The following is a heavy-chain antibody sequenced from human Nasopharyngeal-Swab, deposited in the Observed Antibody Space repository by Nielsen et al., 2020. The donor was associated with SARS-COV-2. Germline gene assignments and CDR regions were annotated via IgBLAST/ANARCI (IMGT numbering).Heavy chain of an antibody. CDR1: GFTYDDYA. CDR3: TKGRADYSNPSFDN. J-gene: IGHJ4*02. D-gene: IGHD4-11*01. Sequence: SLKISCAASGFTYDDYAMHWVRQVPGKGLEWVSGITWNGGGAYTDSVKGRFTISRDNARSSMYLQMNSLRAEDTALYYCTKGRADYSNPSFDNWGQGTLVTVS. V-gene: IGHV3-9*01. CDR2: ITWNGGG.